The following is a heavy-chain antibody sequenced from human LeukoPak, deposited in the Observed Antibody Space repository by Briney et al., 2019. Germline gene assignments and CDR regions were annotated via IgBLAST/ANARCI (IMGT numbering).Heavy chain of an antibody. CDR2: LNHSGST. CDR1: GGSFSGYY. V-gene: IGHV4-34*01. D-gene: IGHD5-18*01. Sequence: SETLSLTCAVYGGSFSGYYWSWIRQPPGKGLEWIGELNHSGSTNYNPSLKSRVTISVDTSKNQFSLKLSSVTAADTAVYYCARGGALGHSYGYDAFDIWGQGTMVAVSS. J-gene: IGHJ3*02. CDR3: ARGGALGHSYGYDAFDI.